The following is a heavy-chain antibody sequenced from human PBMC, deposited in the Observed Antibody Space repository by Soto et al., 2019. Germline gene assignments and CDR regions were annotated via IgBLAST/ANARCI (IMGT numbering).Heavy chain of an antibody. CDR3: VREITDTYSSGWYGSHFDY. Sequence: SETLSLTCTVSGGSISSGGYYWSWIRQHPGKGLEWIGYIYYSGSTYYNPSLKSRVTISVDTSKNQFSLKLSSVTAADTAVYYCVREITDTYSSGWYGSHFDYWGQGTLVTVSS. J-gene: IGHJ4*02. V-gene: IGHV4-31*03. D-gene: IGHD6-19*01. CDR2: IYYSGST. CDR1: GGSISSGGYY.